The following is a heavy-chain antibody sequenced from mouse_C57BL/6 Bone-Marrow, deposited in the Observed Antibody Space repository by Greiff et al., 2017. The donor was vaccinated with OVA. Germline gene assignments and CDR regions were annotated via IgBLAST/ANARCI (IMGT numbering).Heavy chain of an antibody. D-gene: IGHD1-1*01. Sequence: EVHLVESGPGLVKPSQSLSLTCSVTGYSITSGYYWNWIRQLPGNKLEWMGYISYDGSNTDNPSLKNRISSTRDTSKNQFILKLNSVTTEDTATYYCARRGSSYFFDYWGQGTTLTVSS. J-gene: IGHJ2*01. CDR2: ISYDGSN. V-gene: IGHV3-6*01. CDR1: GYSITSGYY. CDR3: ARRGSSYFFDY.